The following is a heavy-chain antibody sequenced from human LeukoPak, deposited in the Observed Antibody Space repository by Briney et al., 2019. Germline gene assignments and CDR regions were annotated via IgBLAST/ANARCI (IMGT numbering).Heavy chain of an antibody. Sequence: PGGSLRLSCAASGFTFSSYAMSWVRQAPGRGLEWVSTISGSGDSTYYADSVKGRFTISRDNSKNTLYLQMNSLRPEDTAVYYCAKGEQWLYYFDYWGQGTLVTVSS. CDR1: GFTFSSYA. D-gene: IGHD6-19*01. CDR2: ISGSGDST. V-gene: IGHV3-23*01. CDR3: AKGEQWLYYFDY. J-gene: IGHJ4*02.